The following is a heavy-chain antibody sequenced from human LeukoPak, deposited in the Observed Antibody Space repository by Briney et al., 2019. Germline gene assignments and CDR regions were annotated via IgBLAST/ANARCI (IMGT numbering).Heavy chain of an antibody. V-gene: IGHV3-7*01. CDR3: ARHSSLRSPLMV. CDR2: IKQDGSEK. J-gene: IGHJ6*02. D-gene: IGHD4-17*01. Sequence: PGGSLRLSCAASGFTFSSYWMSWVRQAPGKGLEWVANIKQDGSEKQYVDSLKGRVTISRDNAKNSLYLEMNSLRAEDTAVYYCARHSSLRSPLMVWGQGTTVTVSS. CDR1: GFTFSSYW.